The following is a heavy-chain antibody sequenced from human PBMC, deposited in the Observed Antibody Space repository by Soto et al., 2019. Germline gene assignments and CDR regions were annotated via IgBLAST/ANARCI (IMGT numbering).Heavy chain of an antibody. J-gene: IGHJ5*02. V-gene: IGHV3-30*18. CDR2: ISYDGSNK. D-gene: IGHD1-26*01. CDR3: AKSPTPEWELLRWFDP. Sequence: VQLVESGGGVVQPGRSLRLSCAASGFTFSSYGMHWVRQAPGKGLEWVAVISYDGSNKYYADSVKGRFTISRDNSKNTLYLQMNSLRAEDTAVYYCAKSPTPEWELLRWFDPWGQGTLATVSS. CDR1: GFTFSSYG.